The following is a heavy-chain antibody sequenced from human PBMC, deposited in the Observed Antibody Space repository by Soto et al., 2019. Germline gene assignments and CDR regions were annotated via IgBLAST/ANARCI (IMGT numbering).Heavy chain of an antibody. CDR2: INPNSGGT. V-gene: IGHV1-2*04. J-gene: IGHJ6*02. D-gene: IGHD6-19*01. Sequence: ASVKVSCKASGGTFSSYAISWVRQAPGQGLEWMGWINPNSGGTNYAQKFQGWVTMTRDTSISTAYMELSRLRSDDTAVYYCARDSVAGTAGYYYYGMDVWGQGTTVTVSS. CDR1: GGTFSSYA. CDR3: ARDSVAGTAGYYYYGMDV.